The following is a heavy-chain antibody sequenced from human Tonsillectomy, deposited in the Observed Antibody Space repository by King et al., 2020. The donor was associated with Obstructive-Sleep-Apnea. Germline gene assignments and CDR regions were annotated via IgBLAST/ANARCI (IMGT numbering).Heavy chain of an antibody. Sequence: VQLVESGGGLVQPGRSLRLSCTASGFTFGDYAVSWFRQAPGKGLECVGFIRSKDYGATVEYAAPVKGRFSISRDDSKSIAYLHMNSLKTEDTAVYYCTRDYYDSGGYVDYWGQGTLVAVSS. CDR1: GFTFGDYA. CDR2: IRSKDYGATV. D-gene: IGHD3-22*01. V-gene: IGHV3-49*03. J-gene: IGHJ4*02. CDR3: TRDYYDSGGYVDY.